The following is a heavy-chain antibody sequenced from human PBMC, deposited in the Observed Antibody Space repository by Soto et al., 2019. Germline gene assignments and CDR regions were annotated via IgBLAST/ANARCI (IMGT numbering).Heavy chain of an antibody. V-gene: IGHV4-39*01. CDR1: GGSISSSSYY. D-gene: IGHD6-19*01. CDR2: IYYSGST. Sequence: SETPLTCTVSGGSISSSSYYWGWLRQPPGKGLEWIGSIYYSGSTYYNPSLKSRVTISVDTSKNQFSLKLNSVTAADTAVYYCARTTSGAVADPWGQGTLVTVSS. J-gene: IGHJ5*02. CDR3: ARTTSGAVADP.